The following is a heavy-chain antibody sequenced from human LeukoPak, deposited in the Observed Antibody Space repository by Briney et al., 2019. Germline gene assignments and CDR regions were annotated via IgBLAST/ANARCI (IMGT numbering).Heavy chain of an antibody. Sequence: PGRSLRLSCAASGFSFSTYAMHWVRQAPGKGLEWVAVISDDGSDKYYADSVKGRFTISRDNSKNTLYLQMSSLRAEDTAVYYCARDSGSGYYDSSGSFFDYWGQGTLVTLSS. D-gene: IGHD3-22*01. CDR1: GFSFSTYA. CDR3: ARDSGSGYYDSSGSFFDY. V-gene: IGHV3-30*15. J-gene: IGHJ4*02. CDR2: ISDDGSDK.